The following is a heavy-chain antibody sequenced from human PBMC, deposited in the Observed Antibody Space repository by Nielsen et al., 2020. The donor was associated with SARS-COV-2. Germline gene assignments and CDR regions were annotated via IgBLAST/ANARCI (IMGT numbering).Heavy chain of an antibody. Sequence: GGSLRLSCAASGFTFSSYGMHWVRQAPGKGLEWVAVIWYDGSNKYYADSVKGRFTISRDNSKNTLYLQMNSLRAEDTAVYYCARSGRSSGYYYVIGYWGQGTLVTVSS. CDR1: GFTFSSYG. V-gene: IGHV3-33*01. J-gene: IGHJ4*02. D-gene: IGHD3-22*01. CDR2: IWYDGSNK. CDR3: ARSGRSSGYYYVIGY.